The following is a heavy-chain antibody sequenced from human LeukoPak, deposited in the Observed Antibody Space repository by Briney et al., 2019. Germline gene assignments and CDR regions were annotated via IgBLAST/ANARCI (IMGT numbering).Heavy chain of an antibody. CDR2: IKEDGSEK. D-gene: IGHD3-22*01. J-gene: IGHJ3*02. CDR1: GFTFNNNW. Sequence: PGGSLRLSCAASGFTFNNNWMTWVRQAPGKGPEWVANIKEDGSEKFYVDSVKGRFTISRDNAKNSLYRQMTSLRAEDTAVYYCTRATVHYDSSGYFEGLFAFDIGGQGTMVTVSS. V-gene: IGHV3-7*01. CDR3: TRATVHYDSSGYFEGLFAFDI.